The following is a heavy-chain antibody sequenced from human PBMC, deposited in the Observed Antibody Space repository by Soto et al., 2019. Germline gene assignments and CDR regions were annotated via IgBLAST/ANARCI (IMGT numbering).Heavy chain of an antibody. CDR2: IYYSGTT. V-gene: IGHV4-39*01. D-gene: IGHD6-19*01. CDR1: GDSISSSSYY. CDR3: ARHTSYARGWYVDY. J-gene: IGHJ4*02. Sequence: SETLSLTCTVSGDSISSSSYYWGWIRQPPGKGLEWIGSIYYSGTTYYNPSLKSRVTISVDTSKAQFSLNLTSVTAADTALYYCARHTSYARGWYVDYWGQGTPVTVSS.